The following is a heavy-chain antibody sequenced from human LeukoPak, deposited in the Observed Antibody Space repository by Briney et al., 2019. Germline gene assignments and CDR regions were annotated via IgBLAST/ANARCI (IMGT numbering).Heavy chain of an antibody. Sequence: SETLSLTCTVSGYSISSDYYWAWIRQPPGKGLEWIGSIYHSGSTYYNPSLKSRVTLSVDTSKKQFSLKLSSVTAADTAVYYCARDDPLDKISSGWGPWGQGTLVTVSS. CDR2: IYHSGST. CDR1: GYSISSDYY. D-gene: IGHD6-19*01. J-gene: IGHJ5*02. V-gene: IGHV4-38-2*02. CDR3: ARDDPLDKISSGWGP.